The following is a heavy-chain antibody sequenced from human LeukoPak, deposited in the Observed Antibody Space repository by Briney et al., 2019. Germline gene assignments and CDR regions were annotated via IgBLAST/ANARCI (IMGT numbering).Heavy chain of an antibody. Sequence: SETLSLTCTVSGGSISSSSYYSGWIRQPPGKGLEWIGRMYYSGSTYYNPSLKGRVTISVDTSKNQFSLKLSSVTAADTAVYYCARGDWSGYVSPYNWFDPWGQGTLVTVSS. J-gene: IGHJ5*02. CDR2: MYYSGST. CDR3: ARGDWSGYVSPYNWFDP. CDR1: GGSISSSSYY. D-gene: IGHD3-3*01. V-gene: IGHV4-39*01.